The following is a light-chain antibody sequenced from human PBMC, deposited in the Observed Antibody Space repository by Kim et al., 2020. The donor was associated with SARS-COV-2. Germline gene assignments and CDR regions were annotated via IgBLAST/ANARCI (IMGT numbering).Light chain of an antibody. CDR1: SNDVGGNNY. CDR2: DVN. V-gene: IGLV2-11*01. J-gene: IGLJ3*02. Sequence: QSALTQPRSVSGSPGQPVTISCTGTSNDVGGNNYVSWYQHHPGKAPKLLIYDVNNWPSGVPDRFSCSKSGNTASLTISGLQAEDEADYYCCSYTGTYWVFGGGTTLTVL. CDR3: CSYTGTYWV.